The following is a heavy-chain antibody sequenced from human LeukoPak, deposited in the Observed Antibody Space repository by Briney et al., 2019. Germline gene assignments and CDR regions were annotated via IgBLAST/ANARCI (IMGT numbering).Heavy chain of an antibody. CDR3: ARDHYYDSSGYHYFDS. V-gene: IGHV3-9*01. J-gene: IGHJ4*02. CDR2: ISWNSGRI. CDR1: GFTFDDYA. D-gene: IGHD3-22*01. Sequence: GRSLRLSCAASGFTFDDYAMHWVRQAPGKGLEWVSGISWNSGRIGYADSVKGRLTISRDNAKNSLYLQMNSLRAEDTALYYRARDHYYDSSGYHYFDSWGQGTLVTVSS.